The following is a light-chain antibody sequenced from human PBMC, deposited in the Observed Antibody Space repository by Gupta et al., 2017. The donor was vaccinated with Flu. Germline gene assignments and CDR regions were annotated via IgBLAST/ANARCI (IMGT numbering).Light chain of an antibody. CDR2: VVS. CDR3: QQVNNYPRNT. CDR1: QDIGSY. Sequence: DIQLTQSPSFLSASVGDRVTISCRASQDIGSYLAWYQQKPGKAPKLLIYVVSTLQSGVPSRFGGSGSGTEFTLTISTRQPEDFATYYCQQVNNYPRNTFGQGTKVEIK. J-gene: IGKJ2*01. V-gene: IGKV1-9*01.